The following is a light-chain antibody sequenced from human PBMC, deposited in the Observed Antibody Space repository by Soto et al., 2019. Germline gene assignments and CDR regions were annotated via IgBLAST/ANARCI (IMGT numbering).Light chain of an antibody. CDR1: QTVYSNY. CDR2: EAS. J-gene: IGKJ1*01. V-gene: IGKV3-20*01. Sequence: SVLTQSPGSLSLSPGERATLSCRARQTVYSNYVAWYQQRPGQPPRIVIYEASDRATGIPDRFTGSGSGTDFTLTISRLEPEDSAVYYCQQYGSAAPWTFGQGTKVEIK. CDR3: QQYGSAAPWT.